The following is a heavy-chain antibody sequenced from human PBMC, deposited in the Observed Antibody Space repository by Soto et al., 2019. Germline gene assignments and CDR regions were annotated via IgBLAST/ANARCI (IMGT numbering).Heavy chain of an antibody. V-gene: IGHV4-39*01. J-gene: IGHJ4*02. CDR1: GGSIRSNIYY. CDR2: VHYRGST. CDR3: ARQHYYDSSGYYTWN. Sequence: QLQLQESGPGLVKPSETLSLTCSVSGGSIRSNIYYWGWIRQPPGRGLEWIATVHYRGSTYYTPYLKYRVTXXADTSNNQFSLRLNSVTAADTAVYYCARQHYYDSSGYYTWNWGQGTLVTVSS. D-gene: IGHD3-22*01.